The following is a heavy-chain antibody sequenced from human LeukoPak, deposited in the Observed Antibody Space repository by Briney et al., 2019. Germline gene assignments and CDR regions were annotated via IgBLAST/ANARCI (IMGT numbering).Heavy chain of an antibody. CDR2: ISGSGVST. D-gene: IGHD3-10*01. V-gene: IGHV3-23*01. J-gene: IGHJ4*02. CDR3: AKGGGSGRYYPYYFDY. Sequence: GGTLRLSCAASGFTFRTSGTSWVRQAPGKGLEWVSAISGSGVSTYYADSVKGRFTISRDNSKNTLYLQMDSLRAEDTAVYYCAKGGGSGRYYPYYFDYWGQGTLVTVSS. CDR1: GFTFRTSG.